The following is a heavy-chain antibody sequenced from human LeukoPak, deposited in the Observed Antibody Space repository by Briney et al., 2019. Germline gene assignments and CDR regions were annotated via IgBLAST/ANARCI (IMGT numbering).Heavy chain of an antibody. Sequence: GGSLRLSCAASGFTFSSYAMSWVRQAPGKGLEWVSAISGSGGSTYYADSVKGRFTISRDNSKNTLYLQMNSLRGEDTAVYYCAKRGIVLMVYAPVDYWGQGTLVTVSS. CDR3: AKRGIVLMVYAPVDY. CDR1: GFTFSSYA. J-gene: IGHJ4*02. V-gene: IGHV3-23*01. CDR2: ISGSGGST. D-gene: IGHD2-8*01.